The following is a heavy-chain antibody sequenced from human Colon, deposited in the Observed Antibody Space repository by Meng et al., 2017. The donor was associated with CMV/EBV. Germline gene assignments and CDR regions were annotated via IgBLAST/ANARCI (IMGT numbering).Heavy chain of an antibody. D-gene: IGHD3-3*01. V-gene: IGHV2-5*01. CDR2: FYWNDDQ. J-gene: IGHJ5*02. CDR1: GFFLNTSTVA. CDR3: AHRRTIFGGFDP. Sequence: FSGFFLNTSTVAVGWFRQPPGKALEWLALFYWNDDQRYSPSLRNRLTITKDTSKNQLVLTMTNMDPVDTATYFCAHRRTIFGGFDPWGQGSLVTVSS.